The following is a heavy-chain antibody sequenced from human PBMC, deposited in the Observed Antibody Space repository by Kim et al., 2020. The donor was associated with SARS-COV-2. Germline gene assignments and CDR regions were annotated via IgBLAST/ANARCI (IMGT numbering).Heavy chain of an antibody. V-gene: IGHV3-33*03. D-gene: IGHD6-13*01. Sequence: AEPVKGRFPISRRNSNNTLYLQMNRRSAEDTAVYYCARTLVLSGYYGMDVWGQGTTVTVSS. CDR3: ARTLVLSGYYGMDV. J-gene: IGHJ6*02.